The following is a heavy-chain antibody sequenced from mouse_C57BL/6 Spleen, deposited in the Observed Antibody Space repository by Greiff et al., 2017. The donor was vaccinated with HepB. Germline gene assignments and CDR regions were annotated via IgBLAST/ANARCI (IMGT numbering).Heavy chain of an antibody. D-gene: IGHD2-10*02. V-gene: IGHV1-39*01. CDR2: INPNYGTT. Sequence: VHVKQSGPELVKPGASVKISCKASGYSFTDYNMNWVKQSNGKSLEWIGVINPNYGTTSYNQKFKGKATLTVDQSSSTAYMQLNSLTSEDSAVYYCARSEYGKDYAMDYWGQGTSVTVSS. CDR1: GYSFTDYN. CDR3: ARSEYGKDYAMDY. J-gene: IGHJ4*01.